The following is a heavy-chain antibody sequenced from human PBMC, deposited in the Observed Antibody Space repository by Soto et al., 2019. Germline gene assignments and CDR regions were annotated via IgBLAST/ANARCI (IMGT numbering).Heavy chain of an antibody. V-gene: IGHV4-38-2*02. CDR3: XRESGGYSYGPTPAFDI. Sequence: SETLSLTCGVSGYSISSGYYWGWIRQPPGKGLEWIGTIYHSGSTYYNPSLKSRVTISVDTSKNQFSLKLSSVTAADAAVYYCXRESGGYSYGPTPAFDIWGQGTMVTVSS. D-gene: IGHD5-18*01. CDR1: GYSISSGYY. CDR2: IYHSGST. J-gene: IGHJ3*02.